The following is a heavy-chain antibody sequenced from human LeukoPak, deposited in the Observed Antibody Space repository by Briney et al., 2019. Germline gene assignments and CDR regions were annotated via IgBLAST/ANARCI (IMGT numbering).Heavy chain of an antibody. D-gene: IGHD2-15*01. J-gene: IGHJ4*02. CDR3: ARGYFIGGSCQLYY. Sequence: ASVKVSCKASGYTFTSYDMYWVRQAPGQRLEWMGWSNAGNGNTKYSQEFQGRVTITRDTSASTAYMELSSLRSEDMAVYYCARGYFIGGSCQLYYWRQGTLVTVSS. V-gene: IGHV1-3*02. CDR1: GYTFTSYD. CDR2: SNAGNGNT.